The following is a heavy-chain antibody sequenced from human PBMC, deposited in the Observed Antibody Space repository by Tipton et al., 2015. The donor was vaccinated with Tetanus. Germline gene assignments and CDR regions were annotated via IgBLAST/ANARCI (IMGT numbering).Heavy chain of an antibody. CDR1: GFTFSSYS. CDR3: ARAGYYYDSRGRGFLGAYYYGMDV. CDR2: ISSSSSTI. D-gene: IGHD3-22*01. V-gene: IGHV3-48*01. Sequence: SLRLSCAASGFTFSSYSMNWVRQAPGKGLEWVSYISSSSSTIYYADSVKGRFTISRDNAKNSLYLQMNSLRAEDTSVYYCARAGYYYDSRGRGFLGAYYYGMDVWGQGTTVTVSS. J-gene: IGHJ6*02.